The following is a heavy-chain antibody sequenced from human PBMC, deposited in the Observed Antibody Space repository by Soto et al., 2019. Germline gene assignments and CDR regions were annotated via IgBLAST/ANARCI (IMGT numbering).Heavy chain of an antibody. D-gene: IGHD6-13*01. CDR1: GFTFSSYA. Sequence: EVQLLESGGGLVQPGGSLRLSCAASGFTFSSYAMSWVRQAPGKGLEWVSAISGSGGSTYYADSVKGRFTISRDNSKNTLYMQMNSLRAEDTAVYYCAKAPGSSWYRGNYWGQGTLVTVSS. J-gene: IGHJ4*02. CDR3: AKAPGSSWYRGNY. CDR2: ISGSGGST. V-gene: IGHV3-23*01.